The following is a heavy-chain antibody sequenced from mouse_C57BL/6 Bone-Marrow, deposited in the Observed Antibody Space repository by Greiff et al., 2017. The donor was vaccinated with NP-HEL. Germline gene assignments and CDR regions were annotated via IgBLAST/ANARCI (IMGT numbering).Heavy chain of an antibody. Sequence: EVQVVESEGGLVQPGSSMKLSCTASGFTFSDYYMAWVRQVPEKGLEWVANINYDGSSTYYLDSLKSRFIISRDNAKNILYLQMSSLKSEDTATYYCARDQDRRYFDYWGQGTTLTVSS. CDR3: ARDQDRRYFDY. CDR1: GFTFSDYY. V-gene: IGHV5-16*01. D-gene: IGHD2-14*01. CDR2: INYDGSST. J-gene: IGHJ2*01.